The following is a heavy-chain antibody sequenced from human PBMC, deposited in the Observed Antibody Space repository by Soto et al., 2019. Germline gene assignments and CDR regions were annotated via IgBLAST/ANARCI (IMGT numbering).Heavy chain of an antibody. CDR3: TTDATSGYYWDYADF. J-gene: IGHJ4*02. V-gene: IGHV3-15*01. CDR2: IKSETDGGTT. D-gene: IGHD3-22*01. CDR1: GFTFSSAW. Sequence: GSLRLSCAASGFTFSSAWMSWVRQAPGKGLEWVGRIKSETDGGTTDYAAPVKGRFTISRHDSKNTLSLQMNSLRTEDSAVYYCTTDATSGYYWDYADFWGQGTQVTVSS.